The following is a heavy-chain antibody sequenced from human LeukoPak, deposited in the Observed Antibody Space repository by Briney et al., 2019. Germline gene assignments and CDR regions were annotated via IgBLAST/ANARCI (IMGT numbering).Heavy chain of an antibody. D-gene: IGHD6-13*01. J-gene: IGHJ4*02. V-gene: IGHV3-30-3*01. CDR2: ISYDGSNK. CDR3: ARDSISGSSWYVLCY. CDR1: GFTFSSYA. Sequence: GRSLRLSCAASGFTFSSYAMHWVRQAPGKGLEWVAVISYDGSNKYYADSVKGRFTISRDNSKNTLYLQMNSLRAEDTAVYYCARDSISGSSWYVLCYWGQGTLVTVSS.